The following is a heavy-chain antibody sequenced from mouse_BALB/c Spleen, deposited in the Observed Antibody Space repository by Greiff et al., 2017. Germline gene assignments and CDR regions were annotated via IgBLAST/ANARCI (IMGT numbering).Heavy chain of an antibody. CDR1: GYTFTSYY. CDR3: ARRKYYGSNFDD. CDR2: IYPGNVNT. D-gene: IGHD1-1*01. V-gene: IGHV1S56*01. Sequence: QVQLQQSGPELVKPGASVRISCKASGYTFTSYYIPWVKQRPGQGLEWIGWIYPGNVNTKYNEKFKGKATLTADKSSSTAYMQLSSLTSEDSAVYFCARRKYYGSNFDDWGQGTTRTVSA. J-gene: IGHJ2*01.